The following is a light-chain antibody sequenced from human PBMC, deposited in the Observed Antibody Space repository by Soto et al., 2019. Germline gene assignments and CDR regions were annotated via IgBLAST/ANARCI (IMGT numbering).Light chain of an antibody. V-gene: IGKV1-39*01. CDR1: QSISSY. CDR2: AAS. J-gene: IGKJ1*01. CDR3: QQSYSTPPT. Sequence: IPSTSCLSCISAYVHAPLPIASWASQSISSYLNWYQQKPGKAPKLLIYAASSLQSGVPSRFSGSGSGTDFTLTISSLQPEDFATYYCQQSYSTPPTFGQGTKVDIK.